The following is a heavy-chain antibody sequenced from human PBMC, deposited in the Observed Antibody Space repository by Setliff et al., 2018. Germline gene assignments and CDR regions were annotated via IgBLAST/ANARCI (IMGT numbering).Heavy chain of an antibody. D-gene: IGHD6-19*01. Sequence: SETLSLTCTVSGGSLSSGPHYWTWVRQPAGKGLEWIGQVYYYSGVTYYNPSLESRVTIFLDASKNQFSLKLSSVIAADTAVYYCATLPYSSGPLHDYWGQGTLVTVSS. CDR3: ATLPYSSGPLHDY. CDR1: GGSLSSGPHY. V-gene: IGHV4-39*01. J-gene: IGHJ4*02. CDR2: VYYYSGVT.